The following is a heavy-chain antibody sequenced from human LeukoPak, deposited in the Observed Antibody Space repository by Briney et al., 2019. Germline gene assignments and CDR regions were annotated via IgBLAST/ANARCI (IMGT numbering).Heavy chain of an antibody. CDR2: ISAYNGNT. Sequence: ASVKVSCKASGYTFTSYGISWVRQAPGQGLEWMGWISAYNGNTNYAQKLQGRVTMTTDTSASTAYMELSSLRSEDTAVYYCARVHYYGSGSYNYYYYYGMDVWGQGTTVTVSS. J-gene: IGHJ6*02. CDR3: ARVHYYGSGSYNYYYYYGMDV. V-gene: IGHV1-18*01. CDR1: GYTFTSYG. D-gene: IGHD3-10*01.